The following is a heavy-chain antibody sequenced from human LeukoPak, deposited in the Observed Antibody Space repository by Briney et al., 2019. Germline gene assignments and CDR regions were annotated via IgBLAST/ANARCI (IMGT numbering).Heavy chain of an antibody. V-gene: IGHV7-4-1*02. CDR1: GYSFTTYA. J-gene: IGHJ4*02. D-gene: IGHD3-16*02. CDR3: ARAYQPLGGLSLPDY. Sequence: ASVKVSCKASGYSFTTYAMNWLRQAPGQGLEWMGWINPNTGNPTYAPGFTGRFVFSLDTSVSTAYLQISGLKADDTAVYYCARAYQPLGGLSLPDYWGQGTLVTVSS. CDR2: INPNTGNP.